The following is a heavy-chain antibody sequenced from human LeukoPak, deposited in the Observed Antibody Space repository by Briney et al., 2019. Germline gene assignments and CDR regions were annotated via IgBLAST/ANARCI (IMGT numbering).Heavy chain of an antibody. CDR1: GFTFSNYG. V-gene: IGHV3-23*01. J-gene: IGHJ1*01. CDR3: ARGGGYGDPEYFQH. CDR2: ISDSGGST. Sequence: GGSLRLSCAASGFTFSNYGMTWVRQAPGKGLEWVSGISDSGGSTYYADSVTGRFTISRDNSKNTLYLQMNSLRAEDTAVYYCARGGGYGDPEYFQHWGQGTLVTVSS. D-gene: IGHD4-17*01.